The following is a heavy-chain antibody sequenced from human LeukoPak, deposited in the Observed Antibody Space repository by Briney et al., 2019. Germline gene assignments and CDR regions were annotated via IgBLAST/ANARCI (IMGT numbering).Heavy chain of an antibody. D-gene: IGHD2-2*01. CDR1: GDSVSSKSAA. Sequence: SQTLSLTCAISGDSVSSKSAAWNWIRQSPSRGLEWLGRTYYRTKWYNDYAVSMRSRISINPDTTKNQFSLQLNSVTPEDTAVYYCARDPGPGGYCSSVSCSFDYWGQGTLVTVSS. J-gene: IGHJ4*02. V-gene: IGHV6-1*01. CDR3: ARDPGPGGYCSSVSCSFDY. CDR2: TYYRTKWYN.